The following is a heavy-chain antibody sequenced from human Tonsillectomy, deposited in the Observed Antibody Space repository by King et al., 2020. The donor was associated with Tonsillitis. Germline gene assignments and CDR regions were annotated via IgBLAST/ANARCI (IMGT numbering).Heavy chain of an antibody. Sequence: HVQLQQWGAGLLKPSETLSLTCAVYGGSFSGYSLSWIRQPPGKGLEWIGEINHGGSTNYNPSLQSRVTISVDTSKNQFSLKLRSVTAADTAVYYCARGQFGSSAFDYWGQGTLVTVSS. J-gene: IGHJ4*02. CDR2: INHGGST. CDR3: ARGQFGSSAFDY. D-gene: IGHD6-6*01. CDR1: GGSFSGYS. V-gene: IGHV4-34*01.